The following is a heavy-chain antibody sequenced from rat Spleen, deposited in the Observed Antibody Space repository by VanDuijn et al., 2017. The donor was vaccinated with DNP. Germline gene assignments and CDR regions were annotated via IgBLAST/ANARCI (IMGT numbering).Heavy chain of an antibody. CDR1: GFTFSSYW. CDR2: INTDGDNT. D-gene: IGHD1-4*01. Sequence: EVQLVETGGGLVQPGRSLKLSCVGSGFTFSSYWMFWIRQAPGKGLEWIASINTDGDNTYYPDSVKGRFTVSRDNAKNTLYLQMDSLRSEDTATYYCARQAYSRGYFDYWGQGVMVTVSS. V-gene: IGHV5-58*01. J-gene: IGHJ2*01. CDR3: ARQAYSRGYFDY.